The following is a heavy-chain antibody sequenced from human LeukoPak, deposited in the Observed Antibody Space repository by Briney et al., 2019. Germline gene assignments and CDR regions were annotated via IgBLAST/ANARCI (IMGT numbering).Heavy chain of an antibody. CDR1: GYTLTELS. V-gene: IGHV1-24*01. J-gene: IGHJ6*03. CDR2: FDPEDGET. CDR3: VNLGGYDYYYMDV. D-gene: IGHD2-15*01. Sequence: ASVKVSCKVSGYTLTELSMHWVRQAPGKGLEWMGGFDPEDGETIYAQKFQGRVTMTEDTSTDTAYMELSSLRSEDTAVYYCVNLGGYDYYYMDVWGKGTTVTVCS.